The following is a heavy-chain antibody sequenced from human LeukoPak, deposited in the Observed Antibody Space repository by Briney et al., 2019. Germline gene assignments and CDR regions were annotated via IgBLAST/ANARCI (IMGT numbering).Heavy chain of an antibody. V-gene: IGHV4-39*01. D-gene: IGHD2-21*01. J-gene: IGHJ5*02. CDR3: ARAYCGGDCYTNWFDP. Sequence: SETLSLTCTVSGGSISSSSYYWGWIRQSPGKGLEWIGSIYYSGSTYYNPSLKSRVTISVDTSKNQFSLKLSSVTAADTAVYYCARAYCGGDCYTNWFDPWGQGTLVTVSS. CDR1: GGSISSSSYY. CDR2: IYYSGST.